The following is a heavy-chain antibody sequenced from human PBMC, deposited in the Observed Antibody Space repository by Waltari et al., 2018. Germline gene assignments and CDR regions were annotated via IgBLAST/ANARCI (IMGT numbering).Heavy chain of an antibody. CDR3: ARGSYDFWSGPTIYYFDY. CDR1: GGSISSHY. J-gene: IGHJ4*02. D-gene: IGHD3-3*01. CDR2: IYYSGST. V-gene: IGHV4-59*11. Sequence: QVQLQESGPGLVKPSETLSLTCTVSGGSISSHYWSWIRQPPGKGLEWIGYIYYSGSTNYNPSLKSRVTISVDTSKNQFSLKLSSVTAADTAVYYCARGSYDFWSGPTIYYFDYWGQGTLVTVSS.